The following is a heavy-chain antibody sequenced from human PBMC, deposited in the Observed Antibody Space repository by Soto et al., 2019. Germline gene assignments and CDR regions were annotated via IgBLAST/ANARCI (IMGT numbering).Heavy chain of an antibody. CDR2: IKQDGSEK. CDR1: GFTFSSDW. V-gene: IGHV3-7*03. J-gene: IGHJ5*02. CDR3: ARDEGIAVVGPPGGFDP. D-gene: IGHD6-19*01. Sequence: EVQLVESGGGLVQPGGALRLSCAASGFTFSSDWMSWVRQAPGNGLEWVANIKQDGSEKYYVDSVKGRFTNSRDNAKTSLYLQMNSLRAEDTAVYYCARDEGIAVVGPPGGFDPWGQGTLVTVSP.